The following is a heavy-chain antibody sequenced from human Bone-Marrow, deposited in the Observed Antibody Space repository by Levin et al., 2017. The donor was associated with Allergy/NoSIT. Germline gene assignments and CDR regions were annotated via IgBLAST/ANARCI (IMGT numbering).Heavy chain of an antibody. CDR3: ARVDGSGWLAYFDY. Sequence: GGSLRLSCSASGFTFSTYSMNWVRQAPGKGLEWVSSISSSGSHIFYADSLKGRFTISRDNAKNSLYLQMNSLRAEDTALYYCARVDGSGWLAYFDYWGQGTLVTVSS. V-gene: IGHV3-21*06. CDR1: GFTFSTYS. J-gene: IGHJ4*02. CDR2: ISSSGSHI. D-gene: IGHD6-19*01.